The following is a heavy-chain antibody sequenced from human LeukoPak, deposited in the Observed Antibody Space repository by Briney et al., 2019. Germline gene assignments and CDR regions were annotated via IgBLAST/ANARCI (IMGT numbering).Heavy chain of an antibody. D-gene: IGHD5-12*01. V-gene: IGHV3-7*01. J-gene: IGHJ6*02. Sequence: GGSLRLSCAASVFTFSSDWMSWGRQAPGKGLEWVSNIKQDGSEKYYVDSVKGRFTISRDNAKNSLYLQMNSLRAEDTAVYCCARDRNIVATIRSPFYYYYGMDVWGQGTTVTVSS. CDR3: ARDRNIVATIRSPFYYYYGMDV. CDR1: VFTFSSDW. CDR2: IKQDGSEK.